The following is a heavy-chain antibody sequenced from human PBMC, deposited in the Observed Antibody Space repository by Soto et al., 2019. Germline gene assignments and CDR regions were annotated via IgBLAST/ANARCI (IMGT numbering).Heavy chain of an antibody. CDR3: AKLSSSGWYAFDV. CDR1: GFTFSTYA. V-gene: IGHV3-23*01. Sequence: GGSLRLSCAASGFTFSTYAMIWVRQAPGKGLEWVSLISGNGRNTYYADSVKGRFTISRDNSKNTLYLQMSSLRAEDTAVFYCAKLSSSGWYAFDVWGQGTMVTVPS. CDR2: ISGNGRNT. D-gene: IGHD6-19*01. J-gene: IGHJ3*01.